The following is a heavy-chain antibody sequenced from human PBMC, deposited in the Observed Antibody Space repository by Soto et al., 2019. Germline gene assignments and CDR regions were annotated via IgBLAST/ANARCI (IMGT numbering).Heavy chain of an antibody. CDR2: ISAYNGNT. CDR3: ARDSFGGDFDY. J-gene: IGHJ4*02. D-gene: IGHD2-21*01. Sequence: GASVKVSCKASVGTLSSYTISWVRQAPGQGLEWMGWISAYNGNTNYAQKLQGRVTMTTDTSTSTAYMELRSLRSDDTAVYYCARDSFGGDFDYWGQGTLVTVSS. CDR1: VGTLSSYT. V-gene: IGHV1-18*01.